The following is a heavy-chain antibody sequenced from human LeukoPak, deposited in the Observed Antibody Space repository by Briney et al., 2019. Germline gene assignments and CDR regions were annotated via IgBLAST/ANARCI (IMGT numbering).Heavy chain of an antibody. CDR1: GFTFGSYE. V-gene: IGHV3-48*02. CDR2: ISSSSSTI. CDR3: AREAVAGNWYFDL. J-gene: IGHJ2*01. D-gene: IGHD6-19*01. Sequence: GGSLRLSCAASGFTFGSYEMNWVRQAPGKGLEWVSYISSSSSTIYYADSVKGRFTISRDNAKNSLYLQMNSLRDEDTAVYYCAREAVAGNWYFDLWGRGTLVSVSS.